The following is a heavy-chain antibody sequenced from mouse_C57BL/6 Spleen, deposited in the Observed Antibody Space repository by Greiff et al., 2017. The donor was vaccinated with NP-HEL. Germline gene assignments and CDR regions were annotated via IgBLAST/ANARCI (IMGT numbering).Heavy chain of an antibody. J-gene: IGHJ3*01. Sequence: EVKLMESGPGLVKPSQSLSLTCSVTGYSITSGYYWNWIRQFPGNKLEWMGYISYDGSNNYNPSLKNRISITRDTSKNQFFLKLNSVTTEDTATYYCARDWEGWFAYWGQGTLVTVSA. V-gene: IGHV3-6*01. CDR3: ARDWEGWFAY. CDR1: GYSITSGYY. CDR2: ISYDGSN. D-gene: IGHD4-1*01.